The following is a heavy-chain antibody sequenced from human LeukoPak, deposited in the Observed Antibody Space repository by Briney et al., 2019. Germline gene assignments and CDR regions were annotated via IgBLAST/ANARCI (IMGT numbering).Heavy chain of an antibody. Sequence: GASVKVSCNASGYSFTSYDINWVRQATGQGLEWIGWMNPNSGDADYTQKFKGRVTFTRDTSTRTAYMEVNSLGSEDTAVYYCARSNFGGNVHFDYWGQGTLVTVSS. D-gene: IGHD4-23*01. CDR2: MNPNSGDA. CDR1: GYSFTSYD. J-gene: IGHJ4*02. CDR3: ARSNFGGNVHFDY. V-gene: IGHV1-8*02.